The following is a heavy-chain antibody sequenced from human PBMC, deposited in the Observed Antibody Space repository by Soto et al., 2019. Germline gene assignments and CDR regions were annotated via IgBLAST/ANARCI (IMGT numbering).Heavy chain of an antibody. CDR1: GFTFTSSA. CDR2: IVVGSGNT. V-gene: IGHV1-58*01. J-gene: IGHJ3*02. Sequence: AASVKVSCKASGFTFTSSAVQWVRQARGQRLEWIGWIVVGSGNTNYAQKFQERVTITRDMSTSTAYMELSSLRSEDTAVYYCAARGTNYDSSGYYFHDAFDIWGQGTMVTVSS. D-gene: IGHD3-22*01. CDR3: AARGTNYDSSGYYFHDAFDI.